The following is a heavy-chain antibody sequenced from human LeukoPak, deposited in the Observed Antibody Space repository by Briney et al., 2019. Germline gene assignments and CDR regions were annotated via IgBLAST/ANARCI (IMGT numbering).Heavy chain of an antibody. J-gene: IGHJ4*02. CDR1: GFTFSNYS. Sequence: GRTLRLSCAASGFTFSNYSMHWVRQAPGKGLEWVAIISYDGSSKNHADAVKGRFTVSRDNSKNTLYLQMNSLSVEDAAMYYCAKDKNPYSGSYYSLDYWGQGTLVTVSS. D-gene: IGHD1-26*01. CDR3: AKDKNPYSGSYYSLDY. CDR2: ISYDGSSK. V-gene: IGHV3-30*18.